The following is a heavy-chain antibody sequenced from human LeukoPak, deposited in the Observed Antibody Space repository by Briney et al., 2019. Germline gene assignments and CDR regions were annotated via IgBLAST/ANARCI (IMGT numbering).Heavy chain of an antibody. V-gene: IGHV3-30*02. D-gene: IGHD4-17*01. Sequence: GGSLRLSCAASGFTFSSYGMHWVRQAPGKGLEWVAFIRYDGSNKYYADSVKGRFTISRDNSKNTLYLQMNSLRAEDTAVYYCAKAYYPEYGDYVSWFDPWGQGTLVTVSS. J-gene: IGHJ5*02. CDR1: GFTFSSYG. CDR3: AKAYYPEYGDYVSWFDP. CDR2: IRYDGSNK.